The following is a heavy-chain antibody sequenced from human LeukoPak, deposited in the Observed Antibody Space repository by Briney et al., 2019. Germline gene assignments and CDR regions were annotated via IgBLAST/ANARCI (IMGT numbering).Heavy chain of an antibody. CDR3: ARDLYHYDPNWFDP. V-gene: IGHV1-2*02. CDR2: INPNSGGT. J-gene: IGHJ5*02. D-gene: IGHD3-22*01. Sequence: GASVKVSCKASGYTFTGYYMHWVRQAPGQGLEWMGWINPNSGGTKYAQNFEGRVTMTRDTSIRTAYMELSRLRSDDTAVYYCARDLYHYDPNWFDPWGQGTLVTVSS. CDR1: GYTFTGYY.